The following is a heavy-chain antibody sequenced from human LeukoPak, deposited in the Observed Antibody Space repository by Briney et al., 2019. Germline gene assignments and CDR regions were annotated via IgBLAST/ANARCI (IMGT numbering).Heavy chain of an antibody. CDR2: IYYSGST. V-gene: IGHV4-59*01. D-gene: IGHD3-9*01. Sequence: SETLSLTCTVSGGSISSYYWSWIRQPPGKGLEWIGYIYYSGSTNYNPSLKSRVTISVDTPKNQFSLKLSSVTAADTAVYYCARATYDILTGATPMDVWGQGTTVTVSS. CDR1: GGSISSYY. CDR3: ARATYDILTGATPMDV. J-gene: IGHJ6*02.